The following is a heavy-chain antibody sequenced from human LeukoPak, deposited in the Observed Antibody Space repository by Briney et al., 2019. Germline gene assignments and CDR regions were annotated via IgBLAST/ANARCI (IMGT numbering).Heavy chain of an antibody. CDR2: IYYSGST. CDR3: ARGRSPGYYGSSNAFDI. V-gene: IGHV4-59*01. Sequence: SETLSLTCTVSGGSISSYYWSWIRQPPGKGLEWIGYIYYSGSTNYNPSLKSRVTISVDTSKNQFSLKLSPVTAADTAVYYCARGRSPGYYGSSNAFDIWGQGTMVTVSS. J-gene: IGHJ3*02. CDR1: GGSISSYY. D-gene: IGHD3-10*01.